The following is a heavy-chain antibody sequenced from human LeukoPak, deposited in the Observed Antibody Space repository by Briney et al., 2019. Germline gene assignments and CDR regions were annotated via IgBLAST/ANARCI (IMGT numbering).Heavy chain of an antibody. CDR3: ARVWGGGYDPFYYYYYMDV. CDR2: ISAYNGNT. V-gene: IGHV1-18*01. D-gene: IGHD3-16*01. CDR1: GYTFTSYG. J-gene: IGHJ6*03. Sequence: ASVKVSCKASGYTFTSYGISWVRQAPGQGLEWMGWISAYNGNTNYAQKLQGRVTMTTDTSTSTAYMELRSLRSDDTAGYYCARVWGGGYDPFYYYYYMDVWGKGTTVTISS.